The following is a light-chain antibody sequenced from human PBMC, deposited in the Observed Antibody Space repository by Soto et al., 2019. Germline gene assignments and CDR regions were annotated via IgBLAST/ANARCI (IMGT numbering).Light chain of an antibody. CDR2: EVT. CDR3: SSYTSRSTLV. V-gene: IGLV2-14*01. CDR1: SSDVGGYNS. Sequence: QSVLTQPAPVSGSPGQSITISCTGTSSDVGGYNSVSWSQQRPRKAPKLMIYEVTNRPSGVSNRFSGSKSGNTASLTISGLQAEDEADYYCSSYTSRSTLVFGTGTKVTVL. J-gene: IGLJ1*01.